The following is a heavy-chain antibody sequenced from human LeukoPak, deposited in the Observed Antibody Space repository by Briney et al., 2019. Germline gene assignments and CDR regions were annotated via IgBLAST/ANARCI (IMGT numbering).Heavy chain of an antibody. CDR1: GGSFSDYY. V-gene: IGHV4-34*01. Sequence: SETLSLSCAVYGGSFSDYYWSWIRQPTGKGLEWIGEINHSGSTNYNPSLKSRVTISVDTSKSQFSLKLSSVTAADTAVYYYARGRYPGIAAAGHYGMDVWGKGTTVTVSS. CDR2: INHSGST. J-gene: IGHJ6*04. D-gene: IGHD6-13*01. CDR3: ARGRYPGIAAAGHYGMDV.